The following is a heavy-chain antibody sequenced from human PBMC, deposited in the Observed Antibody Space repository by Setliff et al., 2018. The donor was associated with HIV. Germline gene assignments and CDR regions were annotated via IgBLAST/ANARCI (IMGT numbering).Heavy chain of an antibody. D-gene: IGHD1-1*01. CDR3: ARAKATRQARPTNCFDP. Sequence: SVKVSCKASGGNFRFYAFSWVRQAPGQGLEWMGGIIPMFVTANYAQKFQDRVTITADESTSTAYMESSSLRFEDTAVYYCARAKATRQARPTNCFDPWGQGTLVTVSS. V-gene: IGHV1-69*13. CDR2: IIPMFVTA. J-gene: IGHJ5*02. CDR1: GGNFRFYA.